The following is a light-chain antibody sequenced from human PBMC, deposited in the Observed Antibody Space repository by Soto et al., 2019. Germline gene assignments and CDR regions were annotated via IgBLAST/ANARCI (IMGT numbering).Light chain of an antibody. CDR1: QSVGSY. J-gene: IGKJ1*01. CDR2: DAS. CDR3: QHRSSWPKT. Sequence: EIVLTQSPATLSLSPGEGATLSCRASQSVGSYLAWYQQKPGQAPRVLIYDASNRATGIPARFSGSGSGTDFTLTISSLEPEDFAVYYCQHRSSWPKTFGQRTKVEI. V-gene: IGKV3-11*01.